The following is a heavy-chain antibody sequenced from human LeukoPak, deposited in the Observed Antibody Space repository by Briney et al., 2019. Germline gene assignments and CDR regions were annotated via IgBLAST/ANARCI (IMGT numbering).Heavy chain of an antibody. J-gene: IGHJ5*02. CDR1: GFTVSSNY. V-gene: IGHV3-66*01. CDR3: ARTGASVAGTSGYDWFDP. Sequence: GGSLRLSCAASGFTVSSNYMSWVRQAPGKGLEWVSVIYSGGSTHYADSVKGRFTISRDNSKNTLYLQMNSLRAEDTAVYYCARTGASVAGTSGYDWFDPWGQGTLVTVSS. CDR2: IYSGGST. D-gene: IGHD6-19*01.